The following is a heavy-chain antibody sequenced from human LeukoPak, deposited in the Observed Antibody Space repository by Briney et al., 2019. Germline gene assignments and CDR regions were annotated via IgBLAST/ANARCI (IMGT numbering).Heavy chain of an antibody. J-gene: IGHJ6*03. CDR1: GGTFSSYA. D-gene: IGHD3-9*01. Sequence: ASVKVSCKASGGTFSSYAISWVRQAPGQGLEWMGRIIPILGIANYAQKFQGRVTITADKSTSTAYMELRSLRSDDTAVYYCAKAPNFADYYYYYMDVWGKGTTVTVSS. CDR3: AKAPNFADYYYYYMDV. CDR2: IIPILGIA. V-gene: IGHV1-69*04.